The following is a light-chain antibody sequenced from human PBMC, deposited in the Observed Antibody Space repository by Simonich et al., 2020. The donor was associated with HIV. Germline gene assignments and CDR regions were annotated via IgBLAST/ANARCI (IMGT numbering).Light chain of an antibody. CDR3: QQYYSTPPT. J-gene: IGKJ1*01. Sequence: DIVMTQSPDSLAVSLGERATINCQSSQSVLYSSNNKNYLAWYQQKPGQPPKLLIYWASTRQSGVPVRVSASGSVTDFTLTISSLQAEDVAIYYCQQYYSTPPTFGQGTKVEIK. V-gene: IGKV4-1*01. CDR2: WAS. CDR1: QSVLYSSNNKNY.